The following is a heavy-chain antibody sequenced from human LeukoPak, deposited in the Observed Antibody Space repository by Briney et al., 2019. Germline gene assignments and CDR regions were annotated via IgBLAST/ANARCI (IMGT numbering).Heavy chain of an antibody. CDR1: GFTFSSYA. CDR3: ARDQSSGGVDY. V-gene: IGHV3-53*04. D-gene: IGHD3-10*01. CDR2: IYSGGST. Sequence: GGSLRLSCAASGFTFSSYAMSWVRQAPGKGLEWVSVIYSGGSTYYAASVKGRFTISRHNSKNTLYLQMNGLRAEDTAVYYCARDQSSGGVDYWGQGTLVTVSS. J-gene: IGHJ4*02.